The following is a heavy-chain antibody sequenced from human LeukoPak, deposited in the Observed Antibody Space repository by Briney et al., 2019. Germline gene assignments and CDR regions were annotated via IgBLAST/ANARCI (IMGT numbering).Heavy chain of an antibody. J-gene: IGHJ4*02. CDR3: ARDRNTGSSYENLFEY. CDR2: INSDGSST. D-gene: IGHD1-26*01. CDR1: GFTFSSYW. Sequence: GGSLRLSCAASGFTFSSYWMYWVRHAPGKGLVWVSRINSDGSSTSYADSVKGRFTISRDNAKNTLYLQMNSLRAEDTSVYYCARDRNTGSSYENLFEYWGQGSLVTVSS. V-gene: IGHV3-74*01.